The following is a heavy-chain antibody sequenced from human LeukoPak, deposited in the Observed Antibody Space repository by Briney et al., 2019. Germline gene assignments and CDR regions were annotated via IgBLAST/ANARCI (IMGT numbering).Heavy chain of an antibody. D-gene: IGHD3-10*01. CDR3: ARKLVEFGELLSPFDY. V-gene: IGHV3-21*01. J-gene: IGHJ4*02. CDR2: ISSSSSYI. CDR1: GFTFSSYS. Sequence: PGGSLRLSCAASGFTFSSYSMNWVRQAPGKGLEWVSSISSSSSYIYYADSVKGRFTISRDNAKNSLYLQMNSLRAEDTAVYYCARKLVEFGELLSPFDYWGQGTLVTVSS.